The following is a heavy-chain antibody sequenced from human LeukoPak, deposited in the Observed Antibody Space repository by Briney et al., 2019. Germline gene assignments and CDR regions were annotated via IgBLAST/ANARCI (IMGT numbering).Heavy chain of an antibody. V-gene: IGHV4-61*02. CDR3: ARDLVRGSWFDP. CDR1: GGSISSGSYY. D-gene: IGHD3-16*01. Sequence: SQTLSLTCTVSGGSISSGSYYWSWIRQPAGKGLEWIGRIYTSGSTNYNPSLKSRVTISVDTSKNQFSLKLISVTAADTAVYYCARDLVRGSWFDPWGQGTLVTVSS. J-gene: IGHJ5*02. CDR2: IYTSGST.